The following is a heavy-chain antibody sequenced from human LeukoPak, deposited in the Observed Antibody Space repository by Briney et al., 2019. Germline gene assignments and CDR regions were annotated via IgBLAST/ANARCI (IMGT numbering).Heavy chain of an antibody. CDR2: ISSSSSYI. J-gene: IGHJ4*02. CDR1: GFTFSSYS. Sequence: GGSLRLSCAASGFTFSSYSMKWVRQAPGKGLEWVSSISSSSSYIYYADSVKGRFTISRDNARNTVYLQMNSLRADDTAVYYCARDPSSWNGFSDSWGQGTLVTVSS. CDR3: ARDPSSWNGFSDS. D-gene: IGHD6-13*01. V-gene: IGHV3-21*01.